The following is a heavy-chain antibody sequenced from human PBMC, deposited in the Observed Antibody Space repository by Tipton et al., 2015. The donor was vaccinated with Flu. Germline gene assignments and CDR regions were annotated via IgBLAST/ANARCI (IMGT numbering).Heavy chain of an antibody. CDR2: IYYSGSA. J-gene: IGHJ4*02. Sequence: TLSLTCTVSRGSVSSGGYYWSWIRQTPGKGLEWIGYIYYSGSAFYNPSLKSRITISVDTSKNQFSLKLTSVTAADTAVYYCARRGYSYGWVDYWGQGTLVTVSS. CDR1: RGSVSSGGYY. D-gene: IGHD5-18*01. V-gene: IGHV4-31*03. CDR3: ARRGYSYGWVDY.